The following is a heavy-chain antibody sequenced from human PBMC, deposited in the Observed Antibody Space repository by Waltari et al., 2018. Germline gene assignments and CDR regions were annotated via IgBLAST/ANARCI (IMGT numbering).Heavy chain of an antibody. CDR1: GGPFSSYA. D-gene: IGHD5-12*01. Sequence: QVQLVQSGAEVKKPGSSVKVSCKASGGPFSSYAISWVRQAPGQGLEWMGGIIPIFGTANYAQKFQGRVTITTDESTSTAYMELSSLRSEDTAVYYCARDGGGGGYGSYYYFDYWGQGTLVTVSS. CDR2: IIPIFGTA. J-gene: IGHJ4*02. V-gene: IGHV1-69*05. CDR3: ARDGGGGGYGSYYYFDY.